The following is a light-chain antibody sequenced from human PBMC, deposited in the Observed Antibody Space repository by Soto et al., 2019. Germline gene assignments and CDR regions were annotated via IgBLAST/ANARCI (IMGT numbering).Light chain of an antibody. V-gene: IGLV6-57*04. CDR3: QSYDSSTVV. CDR2: EDN. CDR1: SGSIASNY. Sequence: NFMLTQPHSVSESAGKTVTISCTRSSGSIASNYVQWYQQRPGSAPTTVIYEDNQRPSGVPDRFSGSTDGSSNSASLTISGLQTEDEADYYCQSYDSSTVVFGGGTKVTVL. J-gene: IGLJ2*01.